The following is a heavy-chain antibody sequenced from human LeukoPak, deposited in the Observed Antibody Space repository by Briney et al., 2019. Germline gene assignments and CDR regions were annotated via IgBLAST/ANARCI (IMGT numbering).Heavy chain of an antibody. CDR3: ARVYYYDSSHFDY. CDR1: GFTVSSNY. J-gene: IGHJ4*02. Sequence: GGSLRLSCAASGFTVSSNYMSWVRQAPGKGLEWVSVIYSGGSTYYADSVKGRFTISRDNSKNTLYLQMNSLRAEDTAVYYCARVYYYDSSHFDYWGQGTLVTVSS. V-gene: IGHV3-53*01. D-gene: IGHD3-22*01. CDR2: IYSGGST.